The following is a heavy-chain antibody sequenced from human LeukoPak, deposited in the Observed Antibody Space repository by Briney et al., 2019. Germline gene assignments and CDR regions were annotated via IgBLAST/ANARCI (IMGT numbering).Heavy chain of an antibody. J-gene: IGHJ4*02. Sequence: ASVKVSCKASGYTFTCYYMHWVRQAPGQGLEWMGIINPSGGSTSYAQKFQGRVTMTRDTSTSTVYMELSSLRSEDTAVYYCARDCSGRDSSGYQDGFDYWGQGTLVTVSS. D-gene: IGHD3-22*01. CDR2: INPSGGST. V-gene: IGHV1-46*01. CDR1: GYTFTCYY. CDR3: ARDCSGRDSSGYQDGFDY.